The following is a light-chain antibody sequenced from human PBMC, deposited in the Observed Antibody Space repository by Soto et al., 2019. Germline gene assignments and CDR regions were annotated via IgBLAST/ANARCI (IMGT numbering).Light chain of an antibody. CDR3: HQYNNWWT. J-gene: IGKJ1*01. CDR2: GAS. V-gene: IGKV3-15*01. Sequence: EVVMTQSPATLSVSPGERATLSCRASQIVSSSLAWYQQKPGQAPRLLIYGASTRATGIPARFSGSGSETEFTLTISRLQSEDFAVYYCHQYNNWWTFGQGTKVDIK. CDR1: QIVSSS.